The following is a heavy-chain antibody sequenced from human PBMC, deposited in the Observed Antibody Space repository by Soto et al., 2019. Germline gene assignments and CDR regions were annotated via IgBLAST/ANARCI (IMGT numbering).Heavy chain of an antibody. V-gene: IGHV1-18*01. J-gene: IGHJ6*02. D-gene: IGHD2-8*01. CDR2: ISGYNGDT. Sequence: QGPLVQSGPEVKKPGASVKVSCKTSGYTFSRYGISWVRQAPGQGLEWMGWISGYNGDTNYAQKVQGRVTMTIDTSTYTAYMALRSLTSDDTPRYYCATNGQPPYYCYGMDVWGQGTMVTVSS. CDR3: ATNGQPPYYCYGMDV. CDR1: GYTFSRYG.